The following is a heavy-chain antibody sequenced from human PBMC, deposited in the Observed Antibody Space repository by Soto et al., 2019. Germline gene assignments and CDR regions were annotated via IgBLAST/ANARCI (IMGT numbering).Heavy chain of an antibody. Sequence: GGSLRLSCAVSGFNFNNYGINWVRQAPGKGLEWVSSVSKSDYTYYSDSVKGRFTISRDNAKNSVSLQMNTLRAEDTAVYYCAREDSSSSCSVWAYWGQGTLVTVPQ. J-gene: IGHJ4*02. D-gene: IGHD3-22*01. CDR1: GFNFNNYG. CDR3: AREDSSSSCSVWAY. V-gene: IGHV3-21*01. CDR2: VSKSDYT.